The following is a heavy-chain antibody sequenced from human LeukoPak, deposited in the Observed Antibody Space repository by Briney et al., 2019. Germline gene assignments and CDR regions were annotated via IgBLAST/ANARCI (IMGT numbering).Heavy chain of an antibody. V-gene: IGHV3-74*01. J-gene: IGHJ4*02. CDR1: GFTFSTYW. CDR2: ITADGRIT. D-gene: IGHD4-11*01. CDR3: TSGAPTVSPY. Sequence: PGGSLRLSCAASGFTFSTYWMHWVRQAPGKGLVWVSRITADGRITSYADSVRGRFTMSRDNAKNTLYLQMNSLRVEDTAVYYCTSGAPTVSPYWGQGTLVAVSS.